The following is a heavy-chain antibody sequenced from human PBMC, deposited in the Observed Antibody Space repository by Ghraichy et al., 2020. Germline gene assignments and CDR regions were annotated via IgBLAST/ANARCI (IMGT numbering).Heavy chain of an antibody. CDR3: IRGAGYISRD. V-gene: IGHV3-53*01. D-gene: IGHD5-12*01. Sequence: GGSLRLSCAASGFTVSNTYMHWVRQAPGKGLEWAAVIRAAGDTYYAESVKGRFTISRDNSKNTLYLQMDSMRAEDTAVYYCIRGAGYISRDWGQGTMVTVSS. J-gene: IGHJ3*01. CDR2: IRAAGDT. CDR1: GFTVSNTY.